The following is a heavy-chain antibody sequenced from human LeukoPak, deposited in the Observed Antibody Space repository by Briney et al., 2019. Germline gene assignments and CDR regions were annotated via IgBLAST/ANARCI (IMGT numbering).Heavy chain of an antibody. CDR1: GLTFSSYA. CDR2: ISGSGGST. D-gene: IGHD2-2*02. J-gene: IGHJ6*02. Sequence: GGSLRLSCAASGLTFSSYAMSWVRQAPGKGLEWVSAISGSGGSTYYADSVKGRFTISRDNSKNTLYLQMNSLRAEDTAVYYCAKDRAGYCSSTSCYRYGMDVWGQGTTVTVSS. CDR3: AKDRAGYCSSTSCYRYGMDV. V-gene: IGHV3-23*01.